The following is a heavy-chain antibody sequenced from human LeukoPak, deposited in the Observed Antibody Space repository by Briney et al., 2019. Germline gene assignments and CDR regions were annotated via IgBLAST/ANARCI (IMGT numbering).Heavy chain of an antibody. Sequence: PGRSLRLSCVASGFTFEDYAMSWVRQAPGKGLEWVSAISGSGGSTYYADSVKGRFTISRDNSKNTLYLQMNSLRAEDTAVYYCATDDPSYGDYGPTAVRYWGQGTLVTVSS. CDR3: ATDDPSYGDYGPTAVRY. V-gene: IGHV3-23*01. D-gene: IGHD4-17*01. CDR1: GFTFEDYA. CDR2: ISGSGGST. J-gene: IGHJ4*02.